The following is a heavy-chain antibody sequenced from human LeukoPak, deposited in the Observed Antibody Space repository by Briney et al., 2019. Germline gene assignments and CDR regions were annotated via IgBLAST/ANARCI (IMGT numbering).Heavy chain of an antibody. CDR3: VRDRGYCSGRTCYALWDY. CDR2: IKEDGGEK. Sequence: GGSLRLSCAASGFTFSNYWMTWVRQAPVKGLEWVAHIKEDGGEKHYVDPVKGRFTISRDNAKNSLYLQMNSLRAEDTAMYYCVRDRGYCSGRTCYALWDYWGQGTLVTVPS. J-gene: IGHJ4*02. V-gene: IGHV3-7*01. D-gene: IGHD2-15*01. CDR1: GFTFSNYW.